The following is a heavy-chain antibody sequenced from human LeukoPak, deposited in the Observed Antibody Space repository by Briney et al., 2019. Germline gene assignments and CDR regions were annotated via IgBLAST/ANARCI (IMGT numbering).Heavy chain of an antibody. CDR1: GFTFSSYW. CDR3: ARVAYGNAFDI. CDR2: INSDGSST. V-gene: IGHV3-74*01. D-gene: IGHD4-17*01. Sequence: GGSLRLSCAASGFTFSSYWMHWVRQAPGKGLVWVSRINSDGSSTSYADSMKGRFTISRDNAMNTLHLQMNSLRAEDTAVYYCARVAYGNAFDIWGQGTMVTVSS. J-gene: IGHJ3*02.